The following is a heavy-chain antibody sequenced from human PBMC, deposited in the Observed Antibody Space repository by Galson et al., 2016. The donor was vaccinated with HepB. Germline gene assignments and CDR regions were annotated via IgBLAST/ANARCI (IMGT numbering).Heavy chain of an antibody. V-gene: IGHV1-18*01. J-gene: IGHJ4*02. CDR3: ARDLENYDFWSGYYKCLDY. D-gene: IGHD3-3*01. CDR1: GYTFTNYG. CDR2: ISAYNGNT. Sequence: SVKVSCKASGYTFTNYGINWVRQAPGQGLEWMGWISAYNGNTVYAQKLQGRVTMTTDTSTSTAYMELRSLRSDDTAVYYCARDLENYDFWSGYYKCLDYWGQGTRVTVSS.